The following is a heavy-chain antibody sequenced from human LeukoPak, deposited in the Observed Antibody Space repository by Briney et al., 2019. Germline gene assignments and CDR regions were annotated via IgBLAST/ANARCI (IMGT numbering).Heavy chain of an antibody. CDR3: AKVFRGGSHFGGFDY. CDR1: GFTFSSYA. J-gene: IGHJ4*02. V-gene: IGHV3-23*01. D-gene: IGHD1-26*01. CDR2: ISGSGGST. Sequence: PGGSLRLSCAASGFTFSSYAMSWVRQAPGKGLEWASAISGSGGSTYYADSVKGRFTISRDNSKNTLYLQMNSLRAEDTAVYYCAKVFRGGSHFGGFDYWGQGTLVTVSS.